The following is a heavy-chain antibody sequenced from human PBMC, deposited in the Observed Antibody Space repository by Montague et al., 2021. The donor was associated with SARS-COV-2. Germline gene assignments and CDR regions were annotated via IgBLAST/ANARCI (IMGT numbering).Heavy chain of an antibody. V-gene: IGHV4-59*02. CDR2: IYYTGST. J-gene: IGHJ6*02. CDR1: GVSVNNYY. CDR3: ARGFRQLVLFDYYYYGMDV. Sequence: SETLSLTCSVSGVSVNNYYWAWIRQTPEKGLEWIGYIYYTGSTNYNPSLRNRITISIDTSANQFSLKLRSVTPADTAVYYCARGFRQLVLFDYYYYGMDVWGQGTTVTVSS. D-gene: IGHD6-13*01.